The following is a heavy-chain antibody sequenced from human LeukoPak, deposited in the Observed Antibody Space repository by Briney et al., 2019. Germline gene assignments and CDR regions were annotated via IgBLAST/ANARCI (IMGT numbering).Heavy chain of an antibody. CDR2: INPNSGGT. CDR1: GYTFTGYY. CDR3: ARGTVLLWFGELFRFDY. J-gene: IGHJ4*02. Sequence: VASVKVSCKASGYTFTGYYMHWVRRAPGQGLEWMGWINPNSGGTNYAQKFQGRVTMTRDTSISTLYMEVSRLRSDDTAVYYCARGTVLLWFGELFRFDYWGQGTLVTVSS. V-gene: IGHV1-2*02. D-gene: IGHD3-10*01.